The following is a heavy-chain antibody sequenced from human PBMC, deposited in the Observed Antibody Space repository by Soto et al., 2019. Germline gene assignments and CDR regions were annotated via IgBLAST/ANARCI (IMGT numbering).Heavy chain of an antibody. CDR3: ARAEAGPHFDY. CDR1: GGSISSGGDY. CDR2: IYYSGST. V-gene: IGHV4-31*03. Sequence: QVQLQESGPGLVKPSQTLSLTCTVSGGSISSGGDYWSWIRQHPGKGLEWIGYIYYSGSTYYNQSLKSRVTISVDTSKNQFSLKLSSVTAADTAVYYCARAEAGPHFDYWGQGTLVTVSS. D-gene: IGHD6-19*01. J-gene: IGHJ4*02.